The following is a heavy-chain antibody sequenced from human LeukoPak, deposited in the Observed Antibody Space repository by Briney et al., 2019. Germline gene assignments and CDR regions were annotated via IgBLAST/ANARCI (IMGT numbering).Heavy chain of an antibody. V-gene: IGHV3-23*01. D-gene: IGHD6-19*01. CDR1: GFTFSNYA. J-gene: IGHJ4*02. CDR2: ISGSGGDL. Sequence: PGGSLRLSCAASGFTFSNYAMSWVRQAPGKGLEWVSVISGSGGDLYYADSVKGRFTISRDNSKNTVFLQMSSLRAEDTAVYYCAKVGSRGPPDYWGQGTLVTVSS. CDR3: AKVGSRGPPDY.